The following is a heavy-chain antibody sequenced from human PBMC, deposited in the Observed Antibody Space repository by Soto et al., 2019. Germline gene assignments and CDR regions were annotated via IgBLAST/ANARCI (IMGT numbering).Heavy chain of an antibody. Sequence: QVHLVQSGAEVKKPGASVKVSCKTSGYIFIGYYIHWVRQAPGQGLEWMGWINPDSGGTKYDHKFQGRVTMTRDTSLSTAYMELRSLSPDATAGYYCARKVATFDFDLWGQGTLVTVSS. CDR1: GYIFIGYY. J-gene: IGHJ4*02. CDR2: INPDSGGT. V-gene: IGHV1-2*02. CDR3: ARKVATFDFDL. D-gene: IGHD5-12*01.